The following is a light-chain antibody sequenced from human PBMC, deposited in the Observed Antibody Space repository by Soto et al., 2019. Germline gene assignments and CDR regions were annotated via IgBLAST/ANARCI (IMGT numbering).Light chain of an antibody. J-gene: IGLJ3*02. CDR1: NANIGADYD. CDR3: QSYDTTLSGWV. V-gene: IGLV1-40*01. CDR2: ANN. Sequence: QSVLTQPPSLSGAPGQRVSISYTGTNANIGADYDVHWYQHLPGTAPKLLLYANNNRPSGVPDRFSGSRSGPSASLAITGLQTHDEADYFCQSYDTTLSGWVFGGGTKLTVL.